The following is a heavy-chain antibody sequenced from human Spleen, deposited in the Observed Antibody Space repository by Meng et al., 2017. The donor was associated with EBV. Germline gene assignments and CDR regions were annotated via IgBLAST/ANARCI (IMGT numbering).Heavy chain of an antibody. CDR2: IIPIFGTA. Sequence: QVQLVQSGAEVKKXXXXXKXXGXXSGGTFSSYAISWVRQAPGQGLEWMGGIIPIFGTANYAQKFQGRVTITADESTSTAYMELSSLRSEDTAVYYCARVEGSHDILTGYPDYWGQGTLVTVSS. CDR1: GGTFSSYA. V-gene: IGHV1-69*01. D-gene: IGHD3-9*01. J-gene: IGHJ4*02. CDR3: ARVEGSHDILTGYPDY.